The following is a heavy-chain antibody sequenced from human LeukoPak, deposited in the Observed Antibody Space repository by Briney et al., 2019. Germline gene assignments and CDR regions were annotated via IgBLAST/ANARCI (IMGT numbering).Heavy chain of an antibody. V-gene: IGHV3-7*01. J-gene: IGHJ5*02. D-gene: IGHD3-10*01. Sequence: GGSLRLSCVASGFSFSGHWMSWVRQAPGKGLEWVANIKTDGSEQHYVDSVRGRFTISRDNAKNSLHLQMTSLRVEDTAVFYCARYNYGSGTSFDPWGQGTLVTVSS. CDR2: IKTDGSEQ. CDR3: ARYNYGSGTSFDP. CDR1: GFSFSGHW.